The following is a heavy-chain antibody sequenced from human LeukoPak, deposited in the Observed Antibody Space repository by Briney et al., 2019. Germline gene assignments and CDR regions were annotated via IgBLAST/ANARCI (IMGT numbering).Heavy chain of an antibody. CDR1: GGSFSSYY. D-gene: IGHD3-9*01. Sequence: SETLSLTCTVSGGSFSSYYWSWIRQPPGKGLEWIGYIYYSGSTNYNPSLKSRVTISVDTSKNQFSLKLSSVTAADTAVYYCARHRGYYDILTGYGPPDYFDYWGQGTLVTVSS. CDR3: ARHRGYYDILTGYGPPDYFDY. CDR2: IYYSGST. V-gene: IGHV4-59*08. J-gene: IGHJ4*02.